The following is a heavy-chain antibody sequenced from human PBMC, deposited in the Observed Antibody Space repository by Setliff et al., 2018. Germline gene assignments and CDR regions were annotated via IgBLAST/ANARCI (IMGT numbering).Heavy chain of an antibody. CDR2: INSGGTKI. J-gene: IGHJ4*02. V-gene: IGHV3-48*03. CDR3: ARSINGYQQRYDF. CDR1: GFTFSNYE. Sequence: GGPLRLSCAASGFTFSNYEMNWVRQTPGKGLEWVSYINSGGTKIYYADSVEGRFTISRDNGKNSLFLQMNSVRAEDTAVYYCARSINGYQQRYDFWGQGALVTVSS. D-gene: IGHD3-16*01.